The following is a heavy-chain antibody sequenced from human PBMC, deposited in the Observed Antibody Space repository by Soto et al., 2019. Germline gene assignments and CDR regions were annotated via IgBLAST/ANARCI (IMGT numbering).Heavy chain of an antibody. J-gene: IGHJ3*02. CDR2: INWNSRTI. D-gene: IGHD5-18*01. Sequence: EVQLVESGGGFVQPGRSLTLACATSGFTFQNFAMHWVRQAPGKGLLWVSSINWNSRTILYADSVKGRFTISRDNATSSLYLQMNSLTVEDTALYYCVKDFSGYTHGVRAFEIWGQGTMVTVSS. CDR1: GFTFQNFA. CDR3: VKDFSGYTHGVRAFEI. V-gene: IGHV3-9*01.